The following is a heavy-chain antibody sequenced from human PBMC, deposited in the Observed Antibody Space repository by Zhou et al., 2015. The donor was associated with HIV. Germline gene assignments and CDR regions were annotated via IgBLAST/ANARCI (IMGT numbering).Heavy chain of an antibody. J-gene: IGHJ4*02. Sequence: QVQLVQSGAEVKKPGSSVKVSCKASGGIFRRYAISWVRQAPGQGLEWMGGIIAVFGTANYAQKFQGRVTITADESTSTAYMELSGLRSEDTAMYYCAQHEKYHLDSRTDSWGQGTLVTVSS. D-gene: IGHD3-22*01. V-gene: IGHV1-69*01. CDR1: GGIFRRYA. CDR2: IIAVFGTA. CDR3: AQHEKYHLDSRTDS.